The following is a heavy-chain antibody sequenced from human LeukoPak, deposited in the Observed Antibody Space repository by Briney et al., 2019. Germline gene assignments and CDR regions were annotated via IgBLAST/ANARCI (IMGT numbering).Heavy chain of an antibody. J-gene: IGHJ4*02. CDR2: ISGSGGST. Sequence: GGSLRFSCAASGFSFSSYGMSWVRQAPGKGLECVSAISGSGGSTYYADSVKGRFTIPRDNSKKTLYLQMTSLRAEDTDLYYCANVYTGFDFWGQGTLVSVSS. D-gene: IGHD2-8*02. V-gene: IGHV3-23*01. CDR1: GFSFSSYG. CDR3: ANVYTGFDF.